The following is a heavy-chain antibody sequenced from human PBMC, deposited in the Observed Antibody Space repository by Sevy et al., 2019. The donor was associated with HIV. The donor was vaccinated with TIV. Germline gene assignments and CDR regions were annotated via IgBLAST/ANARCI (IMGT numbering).Heavy chain of an antibody. J-gene: IGHJ4*02. CDR1: GFIFSSYR. CDR3: ARDKVGTGYHFDN. D-gene: IGHD2-21*02. Sequence: GGSLRLSCAGSGFIFSSYRMNWVRQAPGKGLEWVSYISSSGSIIHYADSVKGRFTISRDSAKNSLYLHMNSLRDEDTAVYYCARDKVGTGYHFDNWGQGTLVTVSS. CDR2: ISSSGSII. V-gene: IGHV3-48*02.